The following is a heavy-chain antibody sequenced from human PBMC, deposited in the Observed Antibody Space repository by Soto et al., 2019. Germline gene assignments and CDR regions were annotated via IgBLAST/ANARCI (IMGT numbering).Heavy chain of an antibody. Sequence: QVPLVQSGAEVKKPGASVKVSCKASGYTFTSYDINWVRQATGQGLEWMGWMNPNSGNTGYAQKFQGRVTMTRNTSISTAYMELSSLRSEDTAVYYCARGRGSGSYYNGNWFDPWGQGTLVTVSS. D-gene: IGHD3-10*01. CDR3: ARGRGSGSYYNGNWFDP. CDR2: MNPNSGNT. CDR1: GYTFTSYD. V-gene: IGHV1-8*01. J-gene: IGHJ5*02.